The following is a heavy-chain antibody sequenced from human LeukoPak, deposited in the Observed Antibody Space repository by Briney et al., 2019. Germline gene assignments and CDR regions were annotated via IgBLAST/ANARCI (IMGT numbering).Heavy chain of an antibody. Sequence: GGSLRLPCAASGFTFRNHGMHWVRQAPGQGLEWVAVIWYDGSNQYYADSVKGRFTISRDNSRNMLYLQVSSLRAEDTAVYYCARDIASVRMDVWGQGTTVIVSS. CDR3: ARDIASVRMDV. J-gene: IGHJ6*02. V-gene: IGHV3-33*01. D-gene: IGHD2-21*01. CDR1: GFTFRNHG. CDR2: IWYDGSNQ.